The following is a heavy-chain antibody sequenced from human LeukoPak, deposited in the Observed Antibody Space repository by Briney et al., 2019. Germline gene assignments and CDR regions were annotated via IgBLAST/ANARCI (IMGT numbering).Heavy chain of an antibody. D-gene: IGHD3-22*01. CDR2: IYSGGST. CDR3: ARSRDSSGYRNNWFDP. V-gene: IGHV4-59*01. Sequence: SETLSLTCTVSDDSISSYYWSWIRQPPGKGLEWIGYIYSGGSTNYNPSLKSRVTMSVDTSKNQFSLKLNSVTAADTAVYYCARSRDSSGYRNNWFDPWGQGTLVTVSS. CDR1: DDSISSYY. J-gene: IGHJ5*02.